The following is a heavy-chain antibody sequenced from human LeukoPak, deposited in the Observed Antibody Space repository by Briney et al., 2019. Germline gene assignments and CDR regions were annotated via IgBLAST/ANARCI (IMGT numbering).Heavy chain of an antibody. J-gene: IGHJ6*03. Sequence: SEALSLTCTVSGGSISSYYWSWIRQPPGKGLEWIGYIYYSGSTNYNPSLKSRVTISVDTSKNQFSLKLSSVTAADTAVYYCASAPRGYYYYMDVWGKGTTVTVSS. CDR1: GGSISSYY. CDR2: IYYSGST. V-gene: IGHV4-59*01. CDR3: ASAPRGYYYYMDV.